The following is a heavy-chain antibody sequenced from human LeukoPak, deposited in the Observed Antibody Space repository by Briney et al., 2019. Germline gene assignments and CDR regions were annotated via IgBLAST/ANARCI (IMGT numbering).Heavy chain of an antibody. D-gene: IGHD2/OR15-2a*01. Sequence: GGSLRLSCAASGFTFNNYAMSWVRQAEGLEWVAAISPSGATTYYADSVKGRFTMSRDNAKNSLNLQMNSLRAEDTAVYYCARFLFPWGFDYWGQGILVTVSS. V-gene: IGHV3-23*01. J-gene: IGHJ4*02. CDR2: ISPSGATT. CDR1: GFTFNNYA. CDR3: ARFLFPWGFDY.